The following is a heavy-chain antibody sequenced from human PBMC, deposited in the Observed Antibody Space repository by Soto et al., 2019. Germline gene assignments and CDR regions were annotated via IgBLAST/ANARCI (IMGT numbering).Heavy chain of an antibody. V-gene: IGHV1-3*01. Sequence: ASVKVSCKASGYTFTRYTMNWVRQAPGQRLEWMGWINPDNGNTKSSQKFQDRVIITRDTSASTAYMDLSSLRSEDTAVYYCARGIATGQLDPWGQGTLVTVST. CDR3: ARGIATGQLDP. CDR1: GYTFTRYT. J-gene: IGHJ5*02. D-gene: IGHD2-15*01. CDR2: INPDNGNT.